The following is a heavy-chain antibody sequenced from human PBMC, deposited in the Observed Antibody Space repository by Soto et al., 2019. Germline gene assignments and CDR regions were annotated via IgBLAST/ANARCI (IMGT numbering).Heavy chain of an antibody. D-gene: IGHD3-16*01. CDR2: ISATGTT. Sequence: QVQLQESGPGLVEPSETLSLTCTVSGDSMSSYYWSWIRQSAEKGLAWIGRISATGTTTYIPSLKSRITLSVDTSKNQYSLNLKFVTAADTAVYFCARDQSWAADFWGQGTVVTVS. J-gene: IGHJ3*01. V-gene: IGHV4-4*07. CDR1: GDSMSSYY. CDR3: ARDQSWAADF.